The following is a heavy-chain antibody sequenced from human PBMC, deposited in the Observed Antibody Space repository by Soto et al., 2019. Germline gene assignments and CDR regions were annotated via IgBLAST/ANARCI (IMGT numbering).Heavy chain of an antibody. Sequence: PSETLSLTCTVSGGSISSYYWSWIRQPPGKGLEWIGYIYYSGSTNYNPSLKSRVTISLDTSKNQFSLKLSSVTAADTSVYYSARDLPFYSDSSGYCPRGFDYWRQGTLVTVSS. CDR3: ARDLPFYSDSSGYCPRGFDY. CDR1: GGSISSYY. CDR2: IYYSGST. V-gene: IGHV4-59*01. D-gene: IGHD3-22*01. J-gene: IGHJ4*02.